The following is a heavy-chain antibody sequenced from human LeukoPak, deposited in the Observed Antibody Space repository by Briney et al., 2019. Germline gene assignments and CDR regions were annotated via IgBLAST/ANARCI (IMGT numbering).Heavy chain of an antibody. Sequence: GGSLRLSCAASRFSFNDYGMSWVRQAPGKGLEWVAVISYDGSNKYYADSVKGRFTISRDNSKNTLYLQMNSLRAEDTAVYYCARGGDGSGSLGQFDYWGQGTLVTVSS. CDR1: RFSFNDYG. J-gene: IGHJ4*02. D-gene: IGHD3-10*01. CDR3: ARGGDGSGSLGQFDY. V-gene: IGHV3-30*03. CDR2: ISYDGSNK.